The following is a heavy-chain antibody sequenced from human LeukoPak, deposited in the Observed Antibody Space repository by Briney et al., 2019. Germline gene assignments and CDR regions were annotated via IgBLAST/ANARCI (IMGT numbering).Heavy chain of an antibody. CDR3: GRLRSIGASGHDASDM. D-gene: IGHD3-3*01. V-gene: IGHV1-8*01. Sequence: GASVKVSCKASGYTFTSYDINWVRQATGQGLEWMGWMNPNSGNTGYAQKFQGRVTMTRNTSISTAYMEMSSLRSEDTAVYYCGRLRSIGASGHDASDMWGQGTMVTVSS. J-gene: IGHJ3*02. CDR1: GYTFTSYD. CDR2: MNPNSGNT.